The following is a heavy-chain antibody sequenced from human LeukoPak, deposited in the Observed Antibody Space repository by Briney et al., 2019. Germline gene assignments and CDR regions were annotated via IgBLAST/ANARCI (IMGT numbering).Heavy chain of an antibody. CDR1: GFTFSSYA. CDR2: ISGSGGST. D-gene: IGHD3-22*01. Sequence: GSLRLSCAASGFTFSSYAMSWVRQAPGKGLEWVPAISGSGGSTYYADSVKGRFTISRDNSKNTLYLQMNSLRAEDTAVYYCAKTYYFDSSGYYYPFDYWGQGTLVTVSS. CDR3: AKTYYFDSSGYYYPFDY. V-gene: IGHV3-23*01. J-gene: IGHJ4*02.